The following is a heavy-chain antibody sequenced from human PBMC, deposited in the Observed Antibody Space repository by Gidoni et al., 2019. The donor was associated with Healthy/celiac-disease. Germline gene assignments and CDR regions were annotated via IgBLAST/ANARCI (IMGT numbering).Heavy chain of an antibody. D-gene: IGHD3-10*01. CDR2: ISSSSSTI. CDR3: ARDRYYGSGSYFYFDY. Sequence: EVQLVESGGGLVQPGGSLRLSCAASGFTFSSYSMNWVRQAPGKGLEWVSYISSSSSTIYYADSVKGRFTISRDNAKNSLYLQTNSLRAEDTAVYYCARDRYYGSGSYFYFDYWGQGTLVTVSS. V-gene: IGHV3-48*01. J-gene: IGHJ4*02. CDR1: GFTFSSYS.